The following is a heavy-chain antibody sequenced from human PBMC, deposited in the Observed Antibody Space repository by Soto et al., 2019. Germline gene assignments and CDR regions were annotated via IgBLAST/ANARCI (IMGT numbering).Heavy chain of an antibody. Sequence: GASVKVSCTVSGYTLTELSMHLVRQPPGKELEWLGGFDPEDGETIYAQKFQGSVTMPEDTSTDTASMELSSPRSEDTAVYYGASLLNRGSTQHGWCQGTLVTV. V-gene: IGHV1-24*01. CDR2: FDPEDGET. J-gene: IGHJ4*02. CDR1: GYTLTELS. CDR3: ASLLNRGSTQHG. D-gene: IGHD1-26*01.